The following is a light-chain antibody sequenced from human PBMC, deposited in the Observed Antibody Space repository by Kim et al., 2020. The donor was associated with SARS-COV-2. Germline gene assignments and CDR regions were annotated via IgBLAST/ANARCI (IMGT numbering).Light chain of an antibody. CDR1: QGIRNY. CDR2: AAS. Sequence: SVGDSVTITCRASQGIRNYLAWYQQKPGKGPKLLIYAASTLQSGVPSRFSGSGSGTDFTLTISSLQPEDVATYYCHMYNSAPWTFGQGTKVDIK. V-gene: IGKV1-27*01. CDR3: HMYNSAPWT. J-gene: IGKJ1*01.